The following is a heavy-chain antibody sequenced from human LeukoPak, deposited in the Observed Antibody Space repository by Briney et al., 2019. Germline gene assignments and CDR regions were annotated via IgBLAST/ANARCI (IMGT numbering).Heavy chain of an antibody. CDR1: GFTLTSSA. J-gene: IGHJ4*02. D-gene: IGHD3-16*02. CDR2: IVVCSGNT. Sequence: ASVKVSCKASGFTLTSSAMQWVRQARGQRLEWIGWIVVCSGNTNYAQKFQERVTITRDMSTSTAYMELSSLRSEDTAVYYCATTPSGYDYVWGSSRPYYFDYWGQGTLVTVSS. CDR3: ATTPSGYDYVWGSSRPYYFDY. V-gene: IGHV1-58*02.